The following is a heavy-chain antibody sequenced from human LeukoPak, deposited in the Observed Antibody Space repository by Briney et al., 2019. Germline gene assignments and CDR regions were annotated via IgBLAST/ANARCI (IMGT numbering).Heavy chain of an antibody. V-gene: IGHV3-20*04. J-gene: IGHJ4*02. CDR3: ARDGGSLDDYGDY. CDR1: GFTFDDYG. Sequence: GGSLRLSCAAYGFTFDDYGMSWVRQAPGKGLEWVSGINWNGGSTGYADSVKGRFTISRDNAKNSLYLQMSSLRAEDTALYYCARDGGSLDDYGDYWGQGTLVTVSS. CDR2: INWNGGST. D-gene: IGHD3-16*01.